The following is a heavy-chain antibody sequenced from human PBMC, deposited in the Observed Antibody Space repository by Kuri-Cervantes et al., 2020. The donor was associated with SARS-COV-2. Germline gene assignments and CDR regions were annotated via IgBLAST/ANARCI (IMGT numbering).Heavy chain of an antibody. CDR1: GFTFSSYS. Sequence: GGSLRLSCAASGFTFSSYSMNWVRQAPGKGLERVSYISSSSSTIYYADSVKGRFTISRDNAKNSLYLQMNSLRDEDTAVYYCAKGSEAGYYYFDYWGQGTLVTVSS. CDR3: AKGSEAGYYYFDY. J-gene: IGHJ4*02. CDR2: ISSSSSTI. V-gene: IGHV3-48*02. D-gene: IGHD3-9*01.